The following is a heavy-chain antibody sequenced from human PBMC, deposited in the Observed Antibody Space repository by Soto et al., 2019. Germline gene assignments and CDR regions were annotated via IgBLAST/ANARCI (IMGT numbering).Heavy chain of an antibody. CDR1: GGSFSTYY. V-gene: IGHV4-59*08. Sequence: SETLSLTCTVSGGSFSTYYWSWIRQPPGKGLEWIGYIYYTGSTNYNPSLKSRVTISVDTSKNQFSLKLSSVTAADTAVYYCARHVDNHYDILSGYYNPAWFDPRGQGTLVTVSS. CDR2: IYYTGST. J-gene: IGHJ5*02. CDR3: ARHVDNHYDILSGYYNPAWFDP. D-gene: IGHD3-9*01.